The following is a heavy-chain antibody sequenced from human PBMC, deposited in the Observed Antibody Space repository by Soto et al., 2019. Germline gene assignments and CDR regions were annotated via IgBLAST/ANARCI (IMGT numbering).Heavy chain of an antibody. Sequence: ILSLTCTVSGGSISSGGCYWSWIRQHPGKGLEWIGYIYYSGSTYYNPSLRSRVAISVHTSENQFSLRLTSVTAADTAVYYCARGYYYGSGSYYKPFDYWGQGILVTVSS. CDR3: ARGYYYGSGSYYKPFDY. CDR2: IYYSGST. CDR1: GGSISSGGCY. D-gene: IGHD3-10*01. V-gene: IGHV4-31*03. J-gene: IGHJ4*02.